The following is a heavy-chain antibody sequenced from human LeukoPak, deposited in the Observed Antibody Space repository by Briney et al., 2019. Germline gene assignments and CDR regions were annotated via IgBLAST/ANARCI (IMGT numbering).Heavy chain of an antibody. J-gene: IGHJ4*02. CDR1: GFTFDDYA. CDR2: ISGSGGST. Sequence: PGGSLRLSCAASGFTFDDYAMHWVRQAPGKGLEWVSAISGSGGSTYYADSVKGRFTISRDNSKNTLYLQMNSLRAEDTAVYYCAKDRQGRFLEWLLVNPTPDYWGQGTLVTVSS. CDR3: AKDRQGRFLEWLLVNPTPDY. V-gene: IGHV3-23*01. D-gene: IGHD3-3*01.